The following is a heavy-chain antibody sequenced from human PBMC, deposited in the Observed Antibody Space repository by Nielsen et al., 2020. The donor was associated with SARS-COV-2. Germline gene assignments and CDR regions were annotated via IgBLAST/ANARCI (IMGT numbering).Heavy chain of an antibody. J-gene: IGHJ6*02. Sequence: SETLSLTCTVSGGSISSGDYYWTWIRQPPGKGLEYIGYISYTGNTYSDPSLKSRVIISQDTSKHQFYLKVPSVTAADTAVYFCARVLYGPRGHMDVWGLGTTVTVSS. CDR3: ARVLYGPRGHMDV. V-gene: IGHV4-30-4*01. D-gene: IGHD3-10*01. CDR2: ISYTGNT. CDR1: GGSISSGDYY.